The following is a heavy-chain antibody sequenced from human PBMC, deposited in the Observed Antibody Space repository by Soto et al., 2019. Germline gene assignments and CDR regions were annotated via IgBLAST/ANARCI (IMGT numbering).Heavy chain of an antibody. D-gene: IGHD3-10*01. J-gene: IGHJ6*02. CDR1: GYTFTSYG. Sequence: QVQLVQSGAEVKKPGASVKVSCKASGYTFTSYGISWVRQAPGQGLEGMGWISAYNGNTNYAQKLQGRVTMTTDTSTSTAYMELRSLRSDDTTVYYCAREIRYYGSGSRMDVWGQGTTVTVSS. CDR3: AREIRYYGSGSRMDV. V-gene: IGHV1-18*01. CDR2: ISAYNGNT.